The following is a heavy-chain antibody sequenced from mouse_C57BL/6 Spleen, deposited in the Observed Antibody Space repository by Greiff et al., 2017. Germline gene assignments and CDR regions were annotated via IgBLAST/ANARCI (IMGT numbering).Heavy chain of an antibody. D-gene: IGHD1-1*01. Sequence: VQLQQSGAELVKPGASVKLSCTASGFNFNDYYMHWVKQRPEQGLEWIGGIDPEDGDTNYDAKFQGKATLTADTSSNTAYMQLSSLTSEDTAVYYCARGSCSSYEVYFAYWGQGTPLTVSS. V-gene: IGHV14-2*01. CDR3: ARGSCSSYEVYFAY. CDR1: GFNFNDYY. CDR2: IDPEDGDT. J-gene: IGHJ2*01.